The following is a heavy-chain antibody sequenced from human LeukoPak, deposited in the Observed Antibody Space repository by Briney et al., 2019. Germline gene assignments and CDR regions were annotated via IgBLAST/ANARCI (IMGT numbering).Heavy chain of an antibody. CDR1: GFTFSTYA. CDR3: AKGVYGDYGGLDY. V-gene: IGHV3-23*01. CDR2: IRGSDGST. Sequence: QPGGSLRLSCAASGFTFSTYALSWVRQAPGKGLEWVSSIRGSDGSTYYADAVKGRFAISRDNSKNTLYLQMNSLRAEDTAVYYCAKGVYGDYGGLDYWGQGTLVTVSS. J-gene: IGHJ4*02. D-gene: IGHD4-17*01.